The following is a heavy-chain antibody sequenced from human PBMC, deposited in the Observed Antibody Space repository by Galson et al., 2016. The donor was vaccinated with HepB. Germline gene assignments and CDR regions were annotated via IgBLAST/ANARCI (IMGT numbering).Heavy chain of an antibody. D-gene: IGHD5-12*01. Sequence: SLRLSCAASGFTFSTFCMHWVRQAPGKGLEWVALIYYDGSKKYYADSVKGRFTISRDNSYNTQYLQMNSLRAEDTAVYYCASGRWIMDVWGQGTTVTVSS. V-gene: IGHV3-33*01. CDR2: IYYDGSKK. CDR1: GFTFSTFC. CDR3: ASGRWIMDV. J-gene: IGHJ6*02.